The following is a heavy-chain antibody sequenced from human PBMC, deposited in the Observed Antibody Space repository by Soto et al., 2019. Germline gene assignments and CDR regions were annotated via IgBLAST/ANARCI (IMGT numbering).Heavy chain of an antibody. Sequence: SETLSLTCAVSGGSISSGGYSWSWIRQPPGKGLEWIGYIYHSGSTYYNPSLKSRVTISVDRSKNQFSLKLSSVTAADTAVYYCARGSPKLSLRCSGGSCYSEFRYYYYYYMDVWGKGTTVTVSS. CDR3: ARGSPKLSLRCSGGSCYSEFRYYYYYYMDV. D-gene: IGHD2-15*01. J-gene: IGHJ6*03. V-gene: IGHV4-30-2*01. CDR2: IYHSGST. CDR1: GGSISSGGYS.